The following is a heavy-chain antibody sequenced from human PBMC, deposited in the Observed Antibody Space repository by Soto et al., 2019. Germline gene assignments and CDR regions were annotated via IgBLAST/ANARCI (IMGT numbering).Heavy chain of an antibody. D-gene: IGHD6-19*01. CDR3: AKFHIAVAQFFYY. Sequence: PGGSLRLSCAASGFTFSTYAMTWVRQAPGKGLEWVSGISGSGANTYYADSVRGRFTISRDNSKNTLYLQMNTMRAEDTAVYYFAKFHIAVAQFFYYRAQGTSVP. V-gene: IGHV3-23*01. CDR2: ISGSGANT. CDR1: GFTFSTYA. J-gene: IGHJ4*02.